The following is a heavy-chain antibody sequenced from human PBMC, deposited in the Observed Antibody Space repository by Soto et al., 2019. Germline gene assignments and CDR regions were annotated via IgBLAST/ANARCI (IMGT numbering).Heavy chain of an antibody. Sequence: EVQLVESGGGLVKPGGSLRLSCAASGFTFSSYSMNWVRQAPGKGLEWVSSISSSSSYIYYADSVKGRFTISRDNAKNSLYLQMNSLRAEDKAVYYCAGIQLGYDAFDIWGQGTMVTVSS. CDR2: ISSSSSYI. CDR3: AGIQLGYDAFDI. J-gene: IGHJ3*02. V-gene: IGHV3-21*01. CDR1: GFTFSSYS. D-gene: IGHD6-6*01.